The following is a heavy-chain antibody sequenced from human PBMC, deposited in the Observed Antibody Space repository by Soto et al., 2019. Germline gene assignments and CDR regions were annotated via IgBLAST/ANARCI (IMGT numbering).Heavy chain of an antibody. J-gene: IGHJ3*01. V-gene: IGHV1-69*01. Sequence: QVQLVQSGPELKKPGSSVKVSCKAPGDTFNSYGISWVRQAPGQGLEWMGGIVPMFGTTNLGLKFEDRVTITAHELTTTVYMEIRGLTSEDTAVYYCARDLADVHLWDAFDVWGHGTRVTVSS. CDR3: ARDLADVHLWDAFDV. D-gene: IGHD6-13*01. CDR1: GDTFNSYG. CDR2: IVPMFGTT.